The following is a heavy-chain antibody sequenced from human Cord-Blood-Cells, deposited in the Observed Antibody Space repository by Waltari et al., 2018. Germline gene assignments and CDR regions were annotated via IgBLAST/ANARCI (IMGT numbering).Heavy chain of an antibody. D-gene: IGHD3-10*01. CDR3: ARGVPVFDY. CDR2: TYYRSKWYN. CDR1: GVRGSSNRPA. Sequence: QVQLQQSGPGLVKPSPTPPPTCAFPGVRGSSNRPAWNGIRQSPSRGLEWLGRTYYRSKWYNDYAVSVKSRITINPDTSKNQFSLQLNSVTPEDTAVYYCARGVPVFDYWGQGTLVTVSS. J-gene: IGHJ4*02. V-gene: IGHV6-1*01.